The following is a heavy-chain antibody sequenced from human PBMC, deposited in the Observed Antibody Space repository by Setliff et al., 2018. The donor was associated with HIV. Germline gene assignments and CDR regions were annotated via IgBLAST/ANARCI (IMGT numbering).Heavy chain of an antibody. J-gene: IGHJ4*02. CDR1: GFTFSNYA. CDR2: ILSTGERT. D-gene: IGHD3-22*01. CDR3: AKELAASGLGYFDS. V-gene: IGHV3-23*01. Sequence: GGSLRLSCAASGFTFSNYAMSWVRQAPGEGLEWVSAILSTGERTFYADSVKGRFTISRDNSKNTVYLQMNSLGDEDTAEYYCAKELAASGLGYFDSWGRGILVTVSS.